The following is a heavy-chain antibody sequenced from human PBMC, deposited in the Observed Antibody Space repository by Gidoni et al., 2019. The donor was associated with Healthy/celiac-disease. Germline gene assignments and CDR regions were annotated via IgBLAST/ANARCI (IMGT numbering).Heavy chain of an antibody. D-gene: IGHD3-22*01. V-gene: IGHV3-30*18. CDR3: AKLPQPYYYDSSGYSSAFDI. CDR2: ISYDGSNK. J-gene: IGHJ3*02. CDR1: GFPFSSYG. Sequence: QVQLVESGGGVVQPGRSLRLSFAASGFPFSSYGMHRVRQAPGKGLEWVAVISYDGSNKYYADSVKGRFTISRDNSKNTLYLQMNSLRAEDTAVYYCAKLPQPYYYDSSGYSSAFDIWGQGTMVTVSS.